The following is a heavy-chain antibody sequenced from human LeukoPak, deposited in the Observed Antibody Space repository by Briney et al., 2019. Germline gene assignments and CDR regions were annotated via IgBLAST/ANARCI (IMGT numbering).Heavy chain of an antibody. CDR1: GFTFSSYW. Sequence: PGGSLRLSCAASGFTFSSYWMHWVRQAPGKGLVWVSSINSDGSSTSYADSVKGRFTISRDNAKNTLYLQMNSLRAEDTAVYYCARGIRGYSGSWGQGTLVTVSS. J-gene: IGHJ5*02. V-gene: IGHV3-74*01. CDR2: INSDGSST. CDR3: ARGIRGYSGS. D-gene: IGHD5-18*01.